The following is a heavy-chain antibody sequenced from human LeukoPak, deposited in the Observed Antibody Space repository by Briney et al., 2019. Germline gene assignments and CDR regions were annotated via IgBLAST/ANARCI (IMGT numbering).Heavy chain of an antibody. J-gene: IGHJ4*02. V-gene: IGHV4-39*01. CDR1: VGSISSTIYY. D-gene: IGHD6-13*01. Sequence: PSETLSLTCTVSVGSISSTIYYWGWIRQPPGKGLEWIGSIYYSGSTYYNPSLKSRVTISVDTSKNQFSLKLSSVTAADTAVYCCARHSSSLPFDSWGQGTLVSVSS. CDR2: IYYSGST. CDR3: ARHSSSLPFDS.